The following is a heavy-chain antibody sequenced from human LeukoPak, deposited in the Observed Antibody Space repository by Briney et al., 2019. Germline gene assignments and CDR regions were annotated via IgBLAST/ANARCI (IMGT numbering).Heavy chain of an antibody. CDR3: ARHEYSGSYYGLSWFDP. CDR2: TYYSGST. CDR1: GGSLSSSAYY. Sequence: TLSPACPVAGGSLSSSAYYWGWLRQPPGNGLEGFALTYYSGSTYYNPTAKRPVPISVATSKNQLSLKLSSLTAADTAVYYCARHEYSGSYYGLSWFDPWGQGTLVTVSS. V-gene: IGHV4-39*01. D-gene: IGHD1-26*01. J-gene: IGHJ5*02.